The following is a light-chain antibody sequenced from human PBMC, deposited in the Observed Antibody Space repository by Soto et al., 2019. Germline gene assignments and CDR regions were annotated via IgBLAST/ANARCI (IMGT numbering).Light chain of an antibody. V-gene: IGKV3-20*01. J-gene: IGKJ1*01. CDR3: QQYGSTPRT. CDR1: QSVSSSN. CDR2: GAS. Sequence: EIVLTQSPGTLSLSPGERATLSCRASQSVSSSNLAWYQQKPGQAPRLLIYGASSRATGIPDGFSGSGSGTDFTLTISRLESEDFAVYYCQQYGSTPRTFGQVTKGEIK.